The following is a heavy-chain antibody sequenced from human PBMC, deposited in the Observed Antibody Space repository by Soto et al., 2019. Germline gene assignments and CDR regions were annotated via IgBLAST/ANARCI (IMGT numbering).Heavy chain of an antibody. CDR1: GYRFSSYW. CDR3: ARQGSNGAYYYYVMDV. D-gene: IGHD3-16*01. CDR2: VYPGNSDT. J-gene: IGHJ6*02. V-gene: IGHV5-51*01. Sequence: GESLKISCKGSGYRFSSYWIAWVRQMPGKGLEWMGIVYPGNSDTRYSPSFEGQVTISADKSNSTAYLQWSSLKASDTAMYYCARQGSNGAYYYYVMDVWGQGTTVTVSS.